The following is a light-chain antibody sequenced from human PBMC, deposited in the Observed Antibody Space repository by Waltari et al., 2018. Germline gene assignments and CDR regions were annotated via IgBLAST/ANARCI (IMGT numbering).Light chain of an antibody. Sequence: EIVLTQSPGTLSLSPGERATLSCRASQSVSSSYLAWYRQRPGQAPRLLIYDASSRATGIPDRFSGSGSGTDFTLTISRLEPEDFAVYYCQQYGSSPLTFGGGTKVEIK. V-gene: IGKV3-20*01. J-gene: IGKJ4*01. CDR3: QQYGSSPLT. CDR1: QSVSSSY. CDR2: DAS.